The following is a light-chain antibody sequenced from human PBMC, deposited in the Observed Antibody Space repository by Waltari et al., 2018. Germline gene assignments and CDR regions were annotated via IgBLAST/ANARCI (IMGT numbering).Light chain of an antibody. Sequence: EIVLTQSPGTLSLSPGERATLSCRASQSVYNNYLAWYQQKPGQAPGLLIYGASVRDTGIPDRFSGSGSGTVFTLTISRLEAEDFAVYYCQQYATTPWTFGQGTKVDIK. CDR3: QQYATTPWT. CDR2: GAS. V-gene: IGKV3-20*01. CDR1: QSVYNNY. J-gene: IGKJ1*01.